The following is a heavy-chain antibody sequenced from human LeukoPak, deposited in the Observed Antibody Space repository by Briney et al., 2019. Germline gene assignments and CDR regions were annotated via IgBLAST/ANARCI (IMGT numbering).Heavy chain of an antibody. CDR2: INPSGGST. CDR3: ARDLWDSRRLTGYGRTFDI. Sequence: GASVKVSCKASGYTFTSYYMHWVRQAPGQGLEWMGIINPSGGSTSYAQKFQGRVTMTRDTSTSTVYMELSSLRSEDTAVYYCARDLWDSRRLTGYGRTFDIWGQGTMVTVSS. CDR1: GYTFTSYY. D-gene: IGHD3-9*01. V-gene: IGHV1-46*01. J-gene: IGHJ3*02.